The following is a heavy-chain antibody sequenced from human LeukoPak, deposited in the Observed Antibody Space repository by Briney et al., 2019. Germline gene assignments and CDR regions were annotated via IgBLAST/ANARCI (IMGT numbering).Heavy chain of an antibody. J-gene: IGHJ6*03. V-gene: IGHV1-69*05. D-gene: IGHD6-19*01. CDR2: IIPIFGTA. Sequence: GASVKVSCKASGGTFSSYAISWVRQAPGQGLEWMGGIIPIFGTANYAQKFQGRVTITTDESTSAAYMELSSLRSEDTAVYYCASGVAGTAYYYYYYMDVWGKGTTVTVSS. CDR3: ASGVAGTAYYYYYYMDV. CDR1: GGTFSSYA.